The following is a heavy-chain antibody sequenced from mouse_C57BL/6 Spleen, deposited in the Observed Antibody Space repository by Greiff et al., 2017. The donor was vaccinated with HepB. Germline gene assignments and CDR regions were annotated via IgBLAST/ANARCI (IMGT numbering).Heavy chain of an antibody. V-gene: IGHV1-74*01. CDR2: IHPSDSDT. J-gene: IGHJ4*01. CDR3: AIPLTRYYAMDY. Sequence: QVQLQQPGAELVKPGASVKVSCKASGYTFTSYWMHWVKQRPGQGLEWIGRIHPSDSDTNYNQKFKGKATLTVDKSSSTAYMQLSSLTSKDSAVYYCAIPLTRYYAMDYWSQGPSVTVSS. CDR1: GYTFTSYW.